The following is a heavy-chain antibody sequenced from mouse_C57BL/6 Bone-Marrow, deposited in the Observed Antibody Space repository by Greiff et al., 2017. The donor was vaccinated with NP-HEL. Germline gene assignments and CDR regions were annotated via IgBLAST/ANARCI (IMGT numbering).Heavy chain of an antibody. V-gene: IGHV5-9-1*02. CDR1: GFTFSSYA. D-gene: IGHD2-2*01. CDR3: TRAGGYDGFAY. Sequence: EVNLVESGEGLVKPGGSLKLSCAASGFTFSSYAMSWVRQTPEKRLEWVAYISSGGDYIYYADTVKGRFPISRDNARNTLYLQMSSLKSEDTAMYYCTRAGGYDGFAYWGQGTLVTVSA. J-gene: IGHJ3*01. CDR2: ISSGGDYI.